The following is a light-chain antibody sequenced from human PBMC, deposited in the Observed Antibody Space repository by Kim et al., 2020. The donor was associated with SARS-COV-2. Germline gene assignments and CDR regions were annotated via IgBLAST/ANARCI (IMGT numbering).Light chain of an antibody. Sequence: SSELTHDPAVSVALGQTVRITCQGDSLRSYYASWYQQKPGQAPVLVIYGKNNRPSGIPDRFSGSSSGNTASLTITGAQAEDEADYYCNSRDSSGNLVVFG. CDR3: NSRDSSGNLVV. CDR2: GKN. V-gene: IGLV3-19*01. CDR1: SLRSYY. J-gene: IGLJ2*01.